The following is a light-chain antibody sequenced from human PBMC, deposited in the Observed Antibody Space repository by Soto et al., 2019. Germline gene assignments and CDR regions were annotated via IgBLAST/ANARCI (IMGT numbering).Light chain of an antibody. Sequence: QSVLTQPASVSGSPGQSITISCTGTSSDVGAYDYVSWYQQHPDKAPKLMIYEVSNRPSGVSNRFSGSKSVNTATLTISGLQADDEADYYYSSYKSSSTRVFGTGSKVTVL. CDR1: SSDVGAYDY. CDR2: EVS. V-gene: IGLV2-14*03. CDR3: SSYKSSSTRV. J-gene: IGLJ1*01.